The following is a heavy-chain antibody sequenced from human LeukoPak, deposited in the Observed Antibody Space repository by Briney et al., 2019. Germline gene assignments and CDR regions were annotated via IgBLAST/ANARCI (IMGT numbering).Heavy chain of an antibody. D-gene: IGHD2-2*01. CDR1: LYTFTCYC. Sequence: GASEKVSCKDSLYTFTCYCMHWVRQAPGQRLEWMGWINPNRGGTNYAQKSQGRVTMTRDTSISTAYMELSRLRSDDTAVYYCAFYCSSTSCYLGNDYWGQGTLVTVSS. CDR3: AFYCSSTSCYLGNDY. V-gene: IGHV1-2*02. J-gene: IGHJ4*02. CDR2: INPNRGGT.